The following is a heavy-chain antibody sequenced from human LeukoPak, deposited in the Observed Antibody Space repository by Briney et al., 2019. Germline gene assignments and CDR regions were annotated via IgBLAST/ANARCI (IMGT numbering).Heavy chain of an antibody. CDR2: IGTAGDT. CDR3: ARAGGNKKDYYYGMDV. Sequence: TGGFLRLSCAASGFTFSSYDMHWVRQATGKGLEWVSAIGTAGDTYYPGSVKGRFTISRENAKNSLYLQMNSLRAGDTAVYYCARAGGNKKDYYYGMDVWGQGTTVTVSS. J-gene: IGHJ6*02. D-gene: IGHD4-23*01. CDR1: GFTFSSYD. V-gene: IGHV3-13*01.